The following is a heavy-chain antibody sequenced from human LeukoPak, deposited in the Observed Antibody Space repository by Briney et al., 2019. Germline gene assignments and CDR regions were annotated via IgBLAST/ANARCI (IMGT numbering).Heavy chain of an antibody. Sequence: GGSLRLSCAASGFTFSSYGMHWVRQAPGRGLEWVAVIWYDGSNKYYADSVKGRFTISRDNSENTLYLQMNSLRAEDTAVYYCARGVAAQPEYYFDYWGQGTLVTVSS. V-gene: IGHV3-33*01. CDR2: IWYDGSNK. CDR1: GFTFSSYG. J-gene: IGHJ4*02. CDR3: ARGVAAQPEYYFDY. D-gene: IGHD6-13*01.